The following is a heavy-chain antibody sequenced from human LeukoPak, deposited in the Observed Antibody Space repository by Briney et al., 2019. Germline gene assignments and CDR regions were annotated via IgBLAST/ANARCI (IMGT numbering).Heavy chain of an antibody. CDR1: GYTFTSYY. Sequence: ASVKVSCKASGYTFTSYYMHWVRQAPGQGLEWMGIINPSGGSTSYAQKFQGRATMTRDTSTSTVYMELSSLRSEDTAVYYCARGCHPVGYYYYGMDVWGQGTTVTVSS. CDR3: ARGCHPVGYYYYGMDV. D-gene: IGHD4-23*01. J-gene: IGHJ6*02. CDR2: INPSGGST. V-gene: IGHV1-46*01.